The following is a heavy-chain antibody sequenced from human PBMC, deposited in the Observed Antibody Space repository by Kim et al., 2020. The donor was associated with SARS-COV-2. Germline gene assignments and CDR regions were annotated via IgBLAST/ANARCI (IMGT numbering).Heavy chain of an antibody. J-gene: IGHJ6*02. V-gene: IGHV4-34*01. CDR2: INHSGST. Sequence: SETLSLTCAVYGGSFSGYYWSWIRQPPGKGLEWIGEINHSGSTNYNPSLKSRVTISVDTSKNQFSLKLSSVTAADTAVYYCARGLGRLGINHYYYYYGMDVWGQGTTVTVSS. CDR3: ARGLGRLGINHYYYYYGMDV. CDR1: GGSFSGYY. D-gene: IGHD7-27*01.